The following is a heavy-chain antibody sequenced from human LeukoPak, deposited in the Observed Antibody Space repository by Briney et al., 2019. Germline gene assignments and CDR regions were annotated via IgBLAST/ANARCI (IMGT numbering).Heavy chain of an antibody. V-gene: IGHV3-23*01. CDR2: ISGSGGST. CDR3: ARGTLRIAVAGTVDY. J-gene: IGHJ4*02. D-gene: IGHD6-19*01. Sequence: GGSLRLSCAASGFTFSIYAMRWVRQAPGKGLEWVSAISGSGGSTYYADSVKGRFTISRDNSKNTLYLQMNSLRAEDTAVYYCARGTLRIAVAGTVDYWGQRTLVTVSS. CDR1: GFTFSIYA.